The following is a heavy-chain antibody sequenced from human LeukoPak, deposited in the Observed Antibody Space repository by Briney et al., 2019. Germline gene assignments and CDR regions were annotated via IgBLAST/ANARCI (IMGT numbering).Heavy chain of an antibody. D-gene: IGHD2-2*01. V-gene: IGHV3-48*04. Sequence: GGSLGLSCEASGFAFGAYSMNWVRQAAGKGLEWVSYISSGSDVIHYADSVKGRFTISRDNARNSLYLQMDSLRPEDTAVYYCARDPSLYCATTSCYDLDYWGQGTLVTVSS. CDR1: GFAFGAYS. CDR2: ISSGSDVI. J-gene: IGHJ4*02. CDR3: ARDPSLYCATTSCYDLDY.